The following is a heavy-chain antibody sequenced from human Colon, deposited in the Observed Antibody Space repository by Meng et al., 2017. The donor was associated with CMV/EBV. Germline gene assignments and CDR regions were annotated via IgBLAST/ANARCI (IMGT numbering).Heavy chain of an antibody. CDR3: ATLSIYDSTLSDF. CDR1: GYPFTIHY. Sequence: ASVKVSCKTSGYPFTIHYIHWVRQAPGRGLEWMGWMNPNSGDTNYAQRFQDRVEMTRDTTVSIAYLDLTSLRSADTAVYYCATLSIYDSTLSDFWGQGTLVTVSS. CDR2: MNPNSGDT. V-gene: IGHV1-2*02. J-gene: IGHJ4*02. D-gene: IGHD5/OR15-5a*01.